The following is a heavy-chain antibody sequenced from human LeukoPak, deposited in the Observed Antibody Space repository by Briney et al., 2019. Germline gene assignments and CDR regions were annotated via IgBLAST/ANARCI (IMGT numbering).Heavy chain of an antibody. Sequence: ALVKVSCKASGYTFTGYYMHWVRQAPGQGLEWMGWINPNSGGTNYAQKFQGRVTMTRDTSISTAYMELSRLRSDDTAVYYCASGAGTTAGAFDIWGQGTMVTVSS. CDR3: ASGAGTTAGAFDI. D-gene: IGHD1-7*01. J-gene: IGHJ3*02. CDR2: INPNSGGT. CDR1: GYTFTGYY. V-gene: IGHV1-2*02.